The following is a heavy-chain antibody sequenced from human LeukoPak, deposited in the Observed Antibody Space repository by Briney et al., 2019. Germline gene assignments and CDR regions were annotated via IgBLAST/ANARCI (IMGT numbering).Heavy chain of an antibody. CDR1: GYTFTGYY. CDR3: ARGRRDSSGYYVDY. D-gene: IGHD3-22*01. J-gene: IGHJ4*02. Sequence: ASVKVSCKASGYTFTGYYMHWVRQAPGQGLEWMGWISAYNGNTNYAQKLQGRVTMTTDASTSTAYMELRSLRSDDTAVYYCARGRRDSSGYYVDYWGQGTLVTVSS. V-gene: IGHV1-18*04. CDR2: ISAYNGNT.